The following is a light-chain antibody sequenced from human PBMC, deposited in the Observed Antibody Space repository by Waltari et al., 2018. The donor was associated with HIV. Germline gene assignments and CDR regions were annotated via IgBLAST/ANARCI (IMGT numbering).Light chain of an antibody. CDR1: QSISSN. Sequence: DIQMTQSPSSLSASVGDRVTITCRASQSISSNLNWYQENPGKAPKALIYAASSLQSEVPSRFSGSGSGTDFTLIISNLQPEDFATYYCQQSYITPYTFGQGTKLEI. CDR2: AAS. CDR3: QQSYITPYT. J-gene: IGKJ2*01. V-gene: IGKV1-39*01.